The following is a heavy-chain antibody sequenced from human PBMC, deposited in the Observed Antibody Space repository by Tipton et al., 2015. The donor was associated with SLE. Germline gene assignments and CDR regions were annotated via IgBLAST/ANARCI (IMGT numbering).Heavy chain of an antibody. CDR3: TRPNCSTTTSEDASDV. D-gene: IGHD2-2*01. Sequence: SLRLSCAASGFAFSGYYMSWIRQAPGKGLEWLGFIRRRTLGGTTKYATSVKDRFIISRDDSKSTVYLQLNSLRTEDTALYYCTRPNCSTTTSEDASDVWGQGTMVTVSS. CDR2: IRRRTLGGTT. V-gene: IGHV3-71*01. J-gene: IGHJ3*01. CDR1: GFAFSGYY.